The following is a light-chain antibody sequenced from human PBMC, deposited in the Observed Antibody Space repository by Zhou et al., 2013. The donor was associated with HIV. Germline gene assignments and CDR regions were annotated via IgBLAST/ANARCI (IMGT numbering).Light chain of an antibody. Sequence: DIQMTQSPSSLSASVGDRVSIACRASQSIDTYLNWYQQKPGRAPKLLIYATSTLQSGVPSRFSGSGSGADFTLTINSLQPEDIATYYCQQSDNFALTFGGGTKVEIK. CDR2: ATS. CDR3: QQSDNFALT. CDR1: QSIDTY. J-gene: IGKJ4*01. V-gene: IGKV1-39*01.